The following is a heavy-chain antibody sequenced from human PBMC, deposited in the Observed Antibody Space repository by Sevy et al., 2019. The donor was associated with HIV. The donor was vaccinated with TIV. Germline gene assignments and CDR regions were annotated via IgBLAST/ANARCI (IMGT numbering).Heavy chain of an antibody. CDR3: AGWGGESLDRFDV. CDR2: LRPNSGET. CDR1: EYPFTTYS. D-gene: IGHD3-3*01. V-gene: IGHV1-8*01. J-gene: IGHJ3*01. Sequence: ASVKVSCRATEYPFTTYSIDWFRQVAGRGFEWLGWLRPNSGETAYAPSFQGRLTFTRDTSISTAYMEPGSPASDDTAIFYWAGWGGESLDRFDVWGRGTMVTVSS.